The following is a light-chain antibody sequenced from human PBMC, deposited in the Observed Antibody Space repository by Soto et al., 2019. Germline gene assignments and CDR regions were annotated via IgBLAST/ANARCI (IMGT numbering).Light chain of an antibody. J-gene: IGKJ2*01. CDR2: GAS. V-gene: IGKV3-15*01. CDR1: QSVSSN. CDR3: QQYNIWPYT. Sequence: EIVMTQSPATRAVSPGERAALSCRASQSVSSNFAWYQRKPGQSPRLLIYGASSRATGTPARFSGSWSGTEFALTTSSVLSEDLAVYCCQQYNIWPYTFGLWNQVGMK.